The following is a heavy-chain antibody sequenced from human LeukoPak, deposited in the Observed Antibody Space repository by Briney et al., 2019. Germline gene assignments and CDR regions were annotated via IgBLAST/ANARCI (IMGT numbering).Heavy chain of an antibody. CDR3: ARSAEWLRNAFDI. CDR1: GGSISSYY. Sequence: SETLSLTCTVSGGSISSYYWSWIRQPPGKGLEWIGYIYYSGSTNYNPSLKSRVTISVDTSKNQFSLQLTSVTAADTAIYYCARSAEWLRNAFDIWGQGTMVSVSS. J-gene: IGHJ3*02. V-gene: IGHV4-59*01. CDR2: IYYSGST. D-gene: IGHD5-12*01.